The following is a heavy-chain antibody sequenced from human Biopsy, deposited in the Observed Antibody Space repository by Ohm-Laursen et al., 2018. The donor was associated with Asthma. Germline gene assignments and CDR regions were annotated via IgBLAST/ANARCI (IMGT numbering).Heavy chain of an antibody. CDR1: GFTFSNYW. Sequence: SLRLSCAASGFTFSNYWMSWVRQTPGKGLEWVALISSDGHNKYYKDSVKGRFTISRDNAQNSLFLQMTSLGAEDTAVYYCASECTVATCPLAYWGQGALVTVSS. CDR3: ASECTVATCPLAY. D-gene: IGHD2-8*02. J-gene: IGHJ4*02. V-gene: IGHV3-7*03. CDR2: ISSDGHNK.